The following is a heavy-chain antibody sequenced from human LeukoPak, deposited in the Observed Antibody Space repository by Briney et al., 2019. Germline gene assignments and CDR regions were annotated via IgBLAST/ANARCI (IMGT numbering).Heavy chain of an antibody. CDR1: GLTGSHNY. Sequence: GGSLRLSCAASGLTGSHNYVSWVRQAPGKGLEWVSAIHASGDTCYADSVKGRFTISRDTSKNTLYLQINSLRVEDTAVYYCIVFGDSNHWGQGTLVTVSS. CDR2: IHASGDT. CDR3: IVFGDSNH. D-gene: IGHD4-17*01. V-gene: IGHV3-53*01. J-gene: IGHJ5*02.